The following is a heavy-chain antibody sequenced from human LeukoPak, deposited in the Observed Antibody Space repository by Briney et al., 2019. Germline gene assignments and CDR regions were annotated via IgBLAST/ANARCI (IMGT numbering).Heavy chain of an antibody. CDR3: ARGTYYDSSGYYQGGYYYYYGMDV. CDR2: MNPNSGNT. J-gene: IGHJ6*02. V-gene: IGHV1-8*01. CDR1: GYTFTSYD. Sequence: GASVKVSCKASGYTFTSYDINWVRQATGQGLEWMGWMNPNSGNTGYAQKFQGRVTMTRNTSISTAYMELSSLRSEDTAVYYCARGTYYDSSGYYQGGYYYYYGMDVWGQGTTVTVSS. D-gene: IGHD3-22*01.